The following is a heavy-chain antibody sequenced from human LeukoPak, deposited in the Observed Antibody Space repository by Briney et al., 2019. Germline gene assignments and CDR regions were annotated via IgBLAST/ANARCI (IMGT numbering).Heavy chain of an antibody. V-gene: IGHV1-18*01. CDR2: ISPHNGNT. Sequence: ASVSVSCKASGYTFTGYAISWVRQAPGQGLEWMGWISPHNGNTNYAGKFQGRVTMTKDTSTSTAYMEARSLRSDDTAMYYCARSPAVAATRVDYWGQGTLVTVSS. D-gene: IGHD6-19*01. CDR1: GYTFTGYA. CDR3: ARSPAVAATRVDY. J-gene: IGHJ4*02.